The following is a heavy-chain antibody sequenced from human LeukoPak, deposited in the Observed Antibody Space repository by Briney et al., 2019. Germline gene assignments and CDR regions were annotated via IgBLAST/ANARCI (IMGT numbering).Heavy chain of an antibody. CDR3: ARDPTGITFAGVIVRRYYFDY. CDR2: INHSGST. Sequence: PSETLSLTCAVYGGSFSGYYWSWIRQPPGKGLEWIGEINHSGSTNYNPSLKSRVTISVDTSKNQFSLKLSSVTAADTAVYYCARDPTGITFAGVIVRRYYFDYWGQGTLVTVSS. J-gene: IGHJ4*02. D-gene: IGHD3-16*02. CDR1: GGSFSGYY. V-gene: IGHV4-34*01.